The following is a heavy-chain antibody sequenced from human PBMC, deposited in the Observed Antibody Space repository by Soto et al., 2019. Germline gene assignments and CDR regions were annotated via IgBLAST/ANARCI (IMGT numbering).Heavy chain of an antibody. D-gene: IGHD2-15*01. J-gene: IGHJ4*02. Sequence: GGSLRLSCAASGFTFSTYSMNWVRQAPGKGLEWVADITTSSSFRFYADSVKGRFTISRDDAKNSLYLQMNSLRAEDTCVYYCARDLGVALATLTLDYWGQGTLGTVSS. CDR1: GFTFSTYS. CDR3: ARDLGVALATLTLDY. CDR2: ITTSSSFR. V-gene: IGHV3-21*01.